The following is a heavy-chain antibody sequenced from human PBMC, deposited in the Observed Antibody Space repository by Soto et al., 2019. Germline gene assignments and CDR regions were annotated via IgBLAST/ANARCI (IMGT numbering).Heavy chain of an antibody. Sequence: SETLYLTCTVFRSPVSSDDWSWIRQPQGKGLEWIVYISYTGSTNYNPSLKSRVTISVDRSKNQFSLKLSSVTAADTALYYCARGPTVIWWSQGPLVTVFS. J-gene: IGHJ4*02. CDR1: RSPVSSDD. V-gene: IGHV4-59*02. CDR3: ARGPTVIW. D-gene: IGHD2-21*01. CDR2: ISYTGST.